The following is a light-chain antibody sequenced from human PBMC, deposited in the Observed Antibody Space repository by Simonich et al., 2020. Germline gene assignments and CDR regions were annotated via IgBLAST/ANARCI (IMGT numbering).Light chain of an antibody. CDR2: WAA. V-gene: IGKV4-1*01. CDR3: QQYYSTPWT. J-gene: IGKJ1*01. CDR1: QSVLYSSNNKNY. Sequence: DIVMTQSPDSLAVSLGERATINCKSSQSVLYSSNNKNYLAWYQQKPGQPPKLLIYWAATRESGVPDRXSGSXXGTDFTXTISSLQAEDVAVYYCQQYYSTPWTFGQGTKLEIK.